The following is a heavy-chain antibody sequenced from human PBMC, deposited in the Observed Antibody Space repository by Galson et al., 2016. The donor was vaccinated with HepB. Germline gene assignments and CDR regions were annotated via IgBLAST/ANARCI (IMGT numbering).Heavy chain of an antibody. CDR2: MSGSGRGT. V-gene: IGHV3-23*01. CDR3: AKNRGSDYKNYYMNV. CDR1: GFPTFTNFA. J-gene: IGHJ6*03. D-gene: IGHD4-11*01. Sequence: SLRLSCAASGFPTFTNFAMSWVRQAPGKGLEWVSTMSGSGRGTFYADSVKGRFTISRDNSKNTLYLEMNSLRAEDTAVYYCAKNRGSDYKNYYMNVWGKGTPVTVSS.